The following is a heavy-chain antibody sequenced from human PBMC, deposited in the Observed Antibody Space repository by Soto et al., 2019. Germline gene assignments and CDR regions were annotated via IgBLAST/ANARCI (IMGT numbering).Heavy chain of an antibody. D-gene: IGHD3-10*01. V-gene: IGHV3-53*01. J-gene: IGHJ6*02. Sequence: PGGSLRLSCAASGFIVSSNYMSWVRQAPGKGLEWVSLIYGGGTTYYADSARGRFTISRDISKNTLYLQMNSLRAEDTAKYYCARDMAGYYGSEYPLGPWDVWGQGTTVTVSS. CDR3: ARDMAGYYGSEYPLGPWDV. CDR1: GFIVSSNY. CDR2: IYGGGTT.